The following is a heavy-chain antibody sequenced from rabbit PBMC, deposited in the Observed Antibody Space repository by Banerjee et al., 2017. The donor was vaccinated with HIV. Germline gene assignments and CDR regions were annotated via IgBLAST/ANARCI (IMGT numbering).Heavy chain of an antibody. CDR3: ARSDAGSSNAYNL. V-gene: IGHV1S45*01. Sequence: EESGGGLVQPEGSLTLTCTASGLSFSSSYWICWVRQAPGKGLEWIACISTSSGITYYASWAKGRFTISKTSSTTVTLQMTSLTAADTATYFCARSDAGSSNAYNLWGQGTLVTVS. J-gene: IGHJ4*01. CDR2: ISTSSGIT. D-gene: IGHD8-1*01. CDR1: GLSFSSSYW.